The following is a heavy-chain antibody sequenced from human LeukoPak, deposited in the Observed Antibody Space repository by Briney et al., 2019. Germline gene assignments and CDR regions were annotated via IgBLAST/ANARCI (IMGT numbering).Heavy chain of an antibody. D-gene: IGHD3-9*01. CDR2: ISSSSSYI. V-gene: IGHV3-21*04. CDR1: GFSFRSYN. CDR3: AKVVRRYFDWLFPGASDY. Sequence: GGSLRLSCAASGFSFRSYNMNWVRQAPGKGLEWVSSISSSSSYIYYADSVKGRFTISRDNAKNSLYLQMNSLRAEDTAVYYCAKVVRRYFDWLFPGASDYWGQGTLVTVSS. J-gene: IGHJ4*02.